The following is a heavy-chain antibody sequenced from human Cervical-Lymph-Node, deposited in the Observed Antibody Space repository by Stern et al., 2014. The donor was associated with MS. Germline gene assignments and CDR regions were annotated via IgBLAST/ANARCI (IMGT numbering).Heavy chain of an antibody. J-gene: IGHJ6*02. CDR3: AKGGRVGAPTYYGMDV. CDR1: GYTLTELS. CDR2: FDPEDGET. D-gene: IGHD1-26*01. Sequence: VQLVESGAEVKKPGASVKVSCKVSGYTLTELSMHWVRQAPGKGLEWMGGFDPEDGETIYAQKFQGRVTMTEDTSTDTAYMELSSLRSEDTAVYYCAKGGRVGAPTYYGMDVWGQGTAGTVSS. V-gene: IGHV1-24*01.